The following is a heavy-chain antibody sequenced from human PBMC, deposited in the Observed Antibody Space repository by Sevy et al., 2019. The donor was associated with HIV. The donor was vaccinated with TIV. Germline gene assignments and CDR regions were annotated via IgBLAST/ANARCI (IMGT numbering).Heavy chain of an antibody. J-gene: IGHJ4*02. CDR2: FFFTGST. Sequence: SETLSLTCTVSGVSISSSSYDWGWIRQPAGKRREWIASFFFTGSTYYNPSLKSRVTISVDTSNNQFSLKLNSVTAADTALYYCARQGGLVDRAFDYWGQGTLVTVSS. V-gene: IGHV4-39*01. CDR1: GVSISSSSYD. CDR3: ARQGGLVDRAFDY. D-gene: IGHD3-10*01.